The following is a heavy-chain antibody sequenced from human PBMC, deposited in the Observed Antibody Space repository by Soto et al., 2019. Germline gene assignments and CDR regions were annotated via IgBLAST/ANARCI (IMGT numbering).Heavy chain of an antibody. Sequence: EVQLVESGGGLVQPGGSLRLAGVASGFSLSNSWMSCVRQTPGRGLEWVAELNPDGSTKADVDAVEGRVTISRDNAKNSLYLQMDGLRVEDTAVYYCAREPYYGAIDYWGQGTLVTVSS. CDR2: LNPDGSTK. D-gene: IGHD3-10*01. CDR3: AREPYYGAIDY. CDR1: GFSLSNSW. J-gene: IGHJ4*02. V-gene: IGHV3-7*01.